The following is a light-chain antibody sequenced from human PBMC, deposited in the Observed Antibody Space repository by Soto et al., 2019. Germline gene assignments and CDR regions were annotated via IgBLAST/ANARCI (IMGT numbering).Light chain of an antibody. J-gene: IGKJ1*01. V-gene: IGKV2-30*02. Sequence: DVVLTQSPLSLPVTLGQPASISCRSSQSLIHSDGSTYLSWFQQRPGQSPRRLIYEVSDRDSGVPDRFSGSWSGTDFTLKLSRVEAEDVGVYYCLQGTHWPWTFGQGTKVEIK. CDR1: QSLIHSDGSTY. CDR2: EVS. CDR3: LQGTHWPWT.